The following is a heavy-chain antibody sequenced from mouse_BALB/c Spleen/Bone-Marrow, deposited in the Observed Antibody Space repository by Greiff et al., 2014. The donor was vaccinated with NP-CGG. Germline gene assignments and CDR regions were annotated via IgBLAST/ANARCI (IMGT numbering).Heavy chain of an antibody. CDR2: IYPGDGDT. CDR3: ARDEHYFDY. Sequence: VQGVESGAELARPGASVKLSCKASGYTFTSYWMQWVKQRPGQGLEWIGAIYPGDGDTRNTQKFKGKATLTADKSSSTAYMQLSSLASEDSAVYYCARDEHYFDYWGQGTTLTVSS. V-gene: IGHV1-87*01. CDR1: GYTFTSYW. J-gene: IGHJ2*01.